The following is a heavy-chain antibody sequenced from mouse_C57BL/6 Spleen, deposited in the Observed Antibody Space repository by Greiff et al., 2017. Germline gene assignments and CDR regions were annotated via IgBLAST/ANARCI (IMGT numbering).Heavy chain of an antibody. V-gene: IGHV1-55*01. CDR3: ARDGYYSYYYAMDY. CDR1: GYTFTSYW. Sequence: QVQLQQPGAELVKPGASVKMSCKASGYTFTSYWITWVKQRPGQGLEWIGDIYPGSGSTNYTEKFKSKATLTVDTSSSTAYMQLSSLTSEDSAVYYCARDGYYSYYYAMDYWGQGTSVTVSS. CDR2: IYPGSGST. D-gene: IGHD2-3*01. J-gene: IGHJ4*01.